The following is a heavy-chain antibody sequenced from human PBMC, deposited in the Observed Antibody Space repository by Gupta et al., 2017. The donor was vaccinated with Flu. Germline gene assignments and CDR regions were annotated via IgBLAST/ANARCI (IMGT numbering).Heavy chain of an antibody. CDR1: GSTFSSYS. J-gene: IGHJ6*02. V-gene: IGHV3-21*01. CDR2: ISSSSSYI. CDR3: ARWGSSNYGMDV. D-gene: IGHD3-16*01. Sequence: EVQLVESGGGLVKPGGSLRLSCAASGSTFSSYSMNWVRQAPGKGLEWVSSISSSSSYIYYADSVKGRFTISRDNAKNSLYLQMNSLRAEDTAVYYCARWGSSNYGMDVWGQGTTVTVSS.